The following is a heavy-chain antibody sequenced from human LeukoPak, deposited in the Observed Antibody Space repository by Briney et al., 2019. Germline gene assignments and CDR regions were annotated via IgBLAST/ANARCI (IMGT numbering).Heavy chain of an antibody. CDR3: FGTPAATVYYYYYMDV. CDR2: IRYDGSNK. CDR1: GFTFSSYG. Sequence: PGGSLRLSCAASGFTFSSYGMHWVRQAPGKGLEWVAFIRYDGSNKYYADSVKGRFTISRDNSKNTLYLQMNSLRAEDTAVYYCFGTPAATVYYYYYMDVWGKGTTVTVSS. D-gene: IGHD2-2*01. J-gene: IGHJ6*03. V-gene: IGHV3-30*02.